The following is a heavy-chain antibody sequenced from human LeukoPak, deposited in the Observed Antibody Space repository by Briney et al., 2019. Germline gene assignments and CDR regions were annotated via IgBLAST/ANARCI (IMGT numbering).Heavy chain of an antibody. V-gene: IGHV4-4*02. D-gene: IGHD1-1*01. CDR1: GGSISSSNW. Sequence: SETLSLTCAVSGGSISSSNWWSWVRQPPGKGLEWTGEIYHSGSTNYNPSLKSRVTISVDKSKNQLSLKLSSVTAADTAVYYCARVGGGYPNFLFDYWGQGTLVTVSS. J-gene: IGHJ4*02. CDR2: IYHSGST. CDR3: ARVGGGYPNFLFDY.